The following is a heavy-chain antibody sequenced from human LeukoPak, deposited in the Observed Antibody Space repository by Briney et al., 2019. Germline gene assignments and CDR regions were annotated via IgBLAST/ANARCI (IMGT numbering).Heavy chain of an antibody. Sequence: GGSLRLSCAASGFMFGRYSMHWVRQAPGKGLEWVSSISSSSAYIYYADSVKGRFTISRDNAENSLFLQMNSLRAEDAAVYYCARVPGQSEWFGEGGSWFDPWGQGTLVTVSS. D-gene: IGHD3-10*01. CDR1: GFMFGRYS. J-gene: IGHJ5*02. CDR2: ISSSSAYI. CDR3: ARVPGQSEWFGEGGSWFDP. V-gene: IGHV3-21*01.